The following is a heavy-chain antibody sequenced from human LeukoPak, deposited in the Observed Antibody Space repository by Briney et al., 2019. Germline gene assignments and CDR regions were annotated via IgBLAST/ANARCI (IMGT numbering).Heavy chain of an antibody. D-gene: IGHD1-14*01. CDR3: ARDTYQPGRIDS. V-gene: IGHV3-21*05. J-gene: IGHJ4*02. CDR1: EFTFSLYG. CDR2: INDVIADI. Sequence: GGSLRLSCAASEFTFSLYGMNWVRQAPGRGLERISYINDVIADIHYADSVKGRFTISRDNAKNTLYLQMSSLRAEDTAVYYCARDTYQPGRIDSWGQGTLVIVSS.